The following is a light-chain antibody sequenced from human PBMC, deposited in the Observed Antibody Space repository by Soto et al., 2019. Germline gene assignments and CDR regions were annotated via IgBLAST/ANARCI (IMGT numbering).Light chain of an antibody. CDR3: QQYNSYSPWT. CDR1: PSISSW. J-gene: IGKJ1*01. V-gene: IGKV1-5*01. CDR2: DAS. Sequence: DIQMTQSPSTLSASVGDRVTITCRASPSISSWLAWYQQKPGKAPKFLIYDASSLESGVTSRFSGSGAGTEFTLTISSLQPDDFATYYGQQYNSYSPWTVGQGTKVEIK.